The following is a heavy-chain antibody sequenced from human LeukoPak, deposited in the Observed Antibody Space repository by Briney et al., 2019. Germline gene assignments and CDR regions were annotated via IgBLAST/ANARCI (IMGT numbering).Heavy chain of an antibody. D-gene: IGHD4-17*01. CDR3: ARPPDSTVTTFGGGEFDI. Sequence: GESLKISCKGSGYSFTSYWIGWVRRMPGKGLEWMGIIYPGDSDTRYSPSFQGQVTISADKSISTAYLQWSSLKASDTAMYYCARPPDSTVTTFGGGEFDIWGQGTMVTVSS. CDR1: GYSFTSYW. V-gene: IGHV5-51*01. CDR2: IYPGDSDT. J-gene: IGHJ3*02.